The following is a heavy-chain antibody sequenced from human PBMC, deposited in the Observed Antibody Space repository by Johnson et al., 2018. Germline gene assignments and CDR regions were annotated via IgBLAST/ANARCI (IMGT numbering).Heavy chain of an antibody. CDR3: ARGVGFGGGSCYPDAFDI. Sequence: EVQLVETGGGFVQPGGSLRLSCAASGFTFTTYWMHWVRQAPGKRLVWVSRIDTDGRSTTYADSVKGRFTTSRDNAKNTFYLQMHRLRAEDTAVYHCARGVGFGGGSCYPDAFDIWGQGTMVTVSS. CDR1: GFTFTTYW. D-gene: IGHD2-15*01. CDR2: IDTDGRST. J-gene: IGHJ3*02. V-gene: IGHV3-74*03.